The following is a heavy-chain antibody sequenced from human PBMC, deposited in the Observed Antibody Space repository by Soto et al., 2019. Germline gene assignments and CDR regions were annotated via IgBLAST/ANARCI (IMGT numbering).Heavy chain of an antibody. J-gene: IGHJ6*02. CDR1: GYTFTRYG. CDR3: AMVDVYVTPSPQDV. V-gene: IGHV1-18*01. CDR2: INTYNGNT. Sequence: QVQLVQSGAEVKNPGASVKVSCKASGYTFTRYGIGWARQAPGQGLEWMGWINTYNGNTNYVQNVQGRVTLTTDTSTSTAYMELRSLRSNDTAIYYCAMVDVYVTPSPQDVWGHGTTVIVSS. D-gene: IGHD3-16*01.